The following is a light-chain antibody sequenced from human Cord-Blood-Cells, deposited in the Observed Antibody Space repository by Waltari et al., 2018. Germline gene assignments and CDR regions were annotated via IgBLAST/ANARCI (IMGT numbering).Light chain of an antibody. V-gene: IGLV4-69*01. CDR2: RNSDGSH. CDR3: QTWGTGIRV. CDR1: SAHSSYA. Sequence: QLVLTQSPSASSSLGAPGKPTSTLSSAHSSYAIACHQQQPETGPRYLMKRNSDGSHSKGAGIPDRFSGSSSGAERYLTIASLQSEAEADYYCQTWGTGIRVFGGGTKLTVL. J-gene: IGLJ3*02.